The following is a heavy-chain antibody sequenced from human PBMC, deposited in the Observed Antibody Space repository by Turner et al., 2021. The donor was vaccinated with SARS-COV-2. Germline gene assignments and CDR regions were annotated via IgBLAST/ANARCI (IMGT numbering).Heavy chain of an antibody. CDR2: ISPGGGER. CDR1: GFDFHHYG. V-gene: IGHV3-33*01. J-gene: IGHJ4*02. D-gene: IGHD3-22*01. CDR3: ARDSDGSGCLSSLDV. Sequence: VQLVESGGGVVQPRTSMSLSCAASGFDFHHYGIQWVRQAPGKGLEWVAHISPGGGERYYPDSVKGRFTISRDDSRNTVFLQMNTLTAGDTAVYYCARDSDGSGCLSSLDVWGQGTLVTVSS.